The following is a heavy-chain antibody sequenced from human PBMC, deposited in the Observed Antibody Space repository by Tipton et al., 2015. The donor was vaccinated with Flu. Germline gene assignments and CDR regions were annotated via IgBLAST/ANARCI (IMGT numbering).Heavy chain of an antibody. Sequence: SLRLSCVASGLTVGDNYMTWVRQSPGKGLEWISVIYSGEDTQCADSVKGRFTISRDNSKNTVYLVMNRLRVEDTAVYYCARDTGGYCTGSSCLPRFDYWGQGALVTVSS. CDR2: IYSGEDT. V-gene: IGHV3-53*01. CDR3: ARDTGGYCTGSSCLPRFDY. D-gene: IGHD2-15*01. CDR1: GLTVGDNY. J-gene: IGHJ4*02.